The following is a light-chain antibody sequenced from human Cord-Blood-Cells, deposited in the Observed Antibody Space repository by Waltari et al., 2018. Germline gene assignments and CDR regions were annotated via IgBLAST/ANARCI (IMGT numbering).Light chain of an antibody. CDR2: AAS. CDR1: QSISSY. Sequence: DIQMTQSPSSLSASVGDRVTITCRASQSISSYLNWYQQKPGKVPKLLIYAASSLQSGVPSRFSGSGSGTDFTLTISSLQPEDFATDYCQQSYSTPWTFGQGTKVEIK. J-gene: IGKJ1*01. V-gene: IGKV1-39*01. CDR3: QQSYSTPWT.